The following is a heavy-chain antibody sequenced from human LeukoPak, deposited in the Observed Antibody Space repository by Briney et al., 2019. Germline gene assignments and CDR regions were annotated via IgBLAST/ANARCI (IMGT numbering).Heavy chain of an antibody. Sequence: GESLKISCKGSGYSFTSYWIGWVRQMPGKGLEWMGIIYPGDSDTRYSPSFQGQVTISADKSISTAYLQWSSLKASDTAMYYCARHVLATYWYFDLWGRGTLVTVSS. J-gene: IGHJ2*01. D-gene: IGHD2-8*02. CDR1: GYSFTSYW. CDR3: ARHVLATYWYFDL. CDR2: IYPGDSDT. V-gene: IGHV5-51*01.